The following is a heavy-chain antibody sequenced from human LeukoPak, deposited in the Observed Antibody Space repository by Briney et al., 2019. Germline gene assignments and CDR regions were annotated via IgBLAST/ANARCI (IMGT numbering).Heavy chain of an antibody. V-gene: IGHV1-8*01. D-gene: IGHD3-22*01. CDR1: GYTFTSYD. CDR2: MNPNSGNT. Sequence: ASVKVSCKASGYTFTSYDINWVRQATGQGLEWMGWMNPNSGNTGYAQKFQGRVTMTRNTSISTAYMELSSLRSEDTAVYYCAKDPLTYYYDSSGLGYFDCWGQGTLVTVSS. J-gene: IGHJ4*02. CDR3: AKDPLTYYYDSSGLGYFDC.